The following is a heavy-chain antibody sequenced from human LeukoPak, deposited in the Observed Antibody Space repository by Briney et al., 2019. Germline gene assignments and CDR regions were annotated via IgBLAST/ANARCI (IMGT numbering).Heavy chain of an antibody. D-gene: IGHD3-10*01. CDR1: GFTFSRYG. CDR2: TSYDGTKK. Sequence: GRSLRLSCAASGFTFSRYGMHWVRQAPGKGLEWVAVTSYDGTKKDYADHVKGRFTISGDNSQNTLYLQMNSLRAEDTAVYYCARVGYYASGPFSYFDYRGQGTLVTVSS. J-gene: IGHJ4*02. V-gene: IGHV3-30*03. CDR3: ARVGYYASGPFSYFDY.